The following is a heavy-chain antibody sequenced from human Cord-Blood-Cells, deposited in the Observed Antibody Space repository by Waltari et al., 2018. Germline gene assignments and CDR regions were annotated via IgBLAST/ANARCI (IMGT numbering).Heavy chain of an antibody. Sequence: EVQLVQSGAEVKKPGESLKISCKGSGYSFTSYWIGWVRQMPGKGLEWMGIIYPGDSDTRNRPSFQVQVTISADKSISTAYLQWSSLKASDTAMYYCARRAGYSSSWYAFDIWGQGTMVTVSS. J-gene: IGHJ3*02. V-gene: IGHV5-51*01. D-gene: IGHD6-13*01. CDR3: ARRAGYSSSWYAFDI. CDR2: IYPGDSDT. CDR1: GYSFTSYW.